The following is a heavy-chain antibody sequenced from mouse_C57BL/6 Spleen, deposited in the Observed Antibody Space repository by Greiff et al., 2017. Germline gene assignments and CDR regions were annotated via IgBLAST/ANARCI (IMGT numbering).Heavy chain of an antibody. V-gene: IGHV1-69*01. CDR1: GYTFTSYW. D-gene: IGHD1-1*01. Sequence: QVQLQQPGAELVMPGASVKLSCKASGYTFTSYWMHWVKQRPGQGLEWIGEIDPSDSYTNYNQKFKGKSTLTVDKSSSTAYMQLSSLTSEDSAVYYCASLSGSSYDFDCWGQGTTLTVSS. CDR3: ASLSGSSYDFDC. J-gene: IGHJ2*01. CDR2: IDPSDSYT.